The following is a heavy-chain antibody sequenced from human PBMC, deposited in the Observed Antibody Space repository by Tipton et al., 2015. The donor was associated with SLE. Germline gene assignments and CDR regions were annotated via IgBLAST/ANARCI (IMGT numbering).Heavy chain of an antibody. CDR1: GFTFSTYA. D-gene: IGHD6-6*01. Sequence: SLRLSCAASGFTFSTYAMSWVRQTPGKGLEWVSRISSRGDTTDYADSVKGRFTISRDNSDNTLNLQMNSLRVEDTATYYCGKGPRPHSQQLIRRFYYDGLDVGGKGTTVTVSS. J-gene: IGHJ6*04. CDR3: GKGPRPHSQQLIRRFYYDGLDV. V-gene: IGHV3-23*01. CDR2: ISSRGDTT.